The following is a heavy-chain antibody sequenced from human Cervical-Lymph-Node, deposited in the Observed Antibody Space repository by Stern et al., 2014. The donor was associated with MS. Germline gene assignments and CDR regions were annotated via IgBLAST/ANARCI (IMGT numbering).Heavy chain of an antibody. J-gene: IGHJ5*02. Sequence: VQLVQSGGGLVQPGGSLRLSCAASGFTFSTYAMSWVRQAPGKGLKWGSAISGSGATTYYADSVKGRFTISRDNSNNTLYLQMNSLRAEDTAVYYCAKDRGYGNSYLGFDPWGQGTLVTVSS. CDR1: GFTFSTYA. CDR2: ISGSGATT. D-gene: IGHD5-12*01. V-gene: IGHV3-23*04. CDR3: AKDRGYGNSYLGFDP.